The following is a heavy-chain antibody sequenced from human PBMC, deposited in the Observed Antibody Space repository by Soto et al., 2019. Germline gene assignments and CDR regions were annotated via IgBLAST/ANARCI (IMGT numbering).Heavy chain of an antibody. CDR3: TTDYFVYCSSTSCYRPFDY. D-gene: IGHD2-2*02. Sequence: WSLRLSCAASGFTSSNAWMSWVRQAPGKGLEWVGRIKSKTDGGTTDYAAPVKGRFTISRDDSKNTLYLQMNSLKTEDTAVYYCTTDYFVYCSSTSCYRPFDYWGQGTLVTVSS. CDR2: IKSKTDGGTT. J-gene: IGHJ4*02. CDR1: GFTSSNAW. V-gene: IGHV3-15*01.